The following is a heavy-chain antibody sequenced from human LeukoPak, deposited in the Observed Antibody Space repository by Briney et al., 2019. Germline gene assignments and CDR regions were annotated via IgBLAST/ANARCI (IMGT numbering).Heavy chain of an antibody. CDR3: ARDPSNSSGWRTWFDP. V-gene: IGHV1-18*01. J-gene: IGHJ5*02. CDR1: GYTFARHG. D-gene: IGHD6-19*01. CDR2: ISAYNGDT. Sequence: GASVKVSCKASGYTFARHGISWVRQAPGQGLEWMGWISAYNGDTNYAQKLQGRVTMTTDTSTSTAYMELRSLRSDDTAVYYCARDPSNSSGWRTWFDPWGQGTLVTVSS.